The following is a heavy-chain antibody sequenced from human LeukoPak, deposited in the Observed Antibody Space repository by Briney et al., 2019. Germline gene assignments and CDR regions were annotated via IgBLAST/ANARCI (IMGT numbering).Heavy chain of an antibody. V-gene: IGHV4-34*01. Sequence: SETLSLTCAVYGGSFSGYYWSWIRKPPGRGLEWIGEINHSGSTNYNPSLKSRVTISVDTSKNQFSLKLSSVTAADTAVYYCARQSQYYYDSSGYYYWGQGTLVTVSS. CDR2: INHSGST. J-gene: IGHJ4*02. CDR3: ARQSQYYYDSSGYYY. D-gene: IGHD3-22*01. CDR1: GGSFSGYY.